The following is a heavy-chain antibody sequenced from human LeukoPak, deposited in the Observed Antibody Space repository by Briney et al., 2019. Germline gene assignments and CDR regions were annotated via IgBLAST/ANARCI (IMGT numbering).Heavy chain of an antibody. CDR2: ISSSGDTI. D-gene: IGHD3-10*01. CDR1: GFNFSNFE. J-gene: IGHJ5*02. Sequence: GGSLRLSCTASGFNFSNFEMNWVRQAPGKGLKWVAYISSSGDTISYADSVRGPFTVSRDNTKDSLHLQMNSLRGEDTAFYYCASYGSANLWGLGTLVTVSS. V-gene: IGHV3-48*03. CDR3: ASYGSANL.